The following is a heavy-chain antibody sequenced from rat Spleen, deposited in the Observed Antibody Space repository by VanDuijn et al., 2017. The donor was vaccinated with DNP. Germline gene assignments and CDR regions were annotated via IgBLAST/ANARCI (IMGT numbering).Heavy chain of an antibody. CDR3: SNNLVWFAY. Sequence: QVQLQQSGTELAKPGSSVKISCKASGYTFTSYYISWIKQTAGQGLEYIGYINMGSGGTNYNEKFKGKATLTGGKSSSTAFMQLSSLTPDDSAVYYCSNNLVWFAYWGQGTLVTVSS. D-gene: IGHD1-10*01. J-gene: IGHJ3*01. CDR2: INMGSGGT. CDR1: GYTFTSYY. V-gene: IGHV1-43*01.